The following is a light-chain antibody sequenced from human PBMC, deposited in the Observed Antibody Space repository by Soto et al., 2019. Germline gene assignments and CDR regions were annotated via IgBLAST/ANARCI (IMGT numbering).Light chain of an antibody. Sequence: NFMLTQPHSVSESPGKTVTISCTRSSGSIASNYVQWYQQRPGSAPTTVIYEDNPRPSGVPDRFSGSIDSSSNSASLTISGLKTEDEADCYCQSYDSSSWVFGGGTKLTVL. CDR1: SGSIASNY. V-gene: IGLV6-57*03. J-gene: IGLJ3*02. CDR3: QSYDSSSWV. CDR2: EDN.